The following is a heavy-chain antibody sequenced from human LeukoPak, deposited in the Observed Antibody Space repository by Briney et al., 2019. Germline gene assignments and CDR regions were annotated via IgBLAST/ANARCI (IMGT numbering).Heavy chain of an antibody. V-gene: IGHV7-4-1*02. CDR2: INTNTGNP. D-gene: IGHD3-10*01. CDR1: GYTFTSYA. CDR3: ARDKGNVLLWFGELLRPYYFDY. Sequence: ASVKVSCKASGYTFTSYAMNWVRQAPGQGLEWMGWINTNTGNPTYAQGFTGRFVFSLDTSVSTAYLQISSLKAEDTAVYYCARDKGNVLLWFGELLRPYYFDYWGQGTLVTVSS. J-gene: IGHJ4*02.